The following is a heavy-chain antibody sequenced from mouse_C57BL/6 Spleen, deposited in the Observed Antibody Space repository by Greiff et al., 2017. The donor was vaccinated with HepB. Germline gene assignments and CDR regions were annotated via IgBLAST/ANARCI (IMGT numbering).Heavy chain of an antibody. Sequence: QVQLQQSGAELVRPGASVTLSCKASGYTFTDYEMHWVKQTPGHGLEWIGAIDPETGGTAYNQKFKGKAILTADKSSSTAYMELRSLTSEDSAVYYCTRKDRDGYFDYWGQGTTLTVSS. J-gene: IGHJ2*01. CDR1: GYTFTDYE. D-gene: IGHD3-1*01. CDR2: IDPETGGT. CDR3: TRKDRDGYFDY. V-gene: IGHV1-15*01.